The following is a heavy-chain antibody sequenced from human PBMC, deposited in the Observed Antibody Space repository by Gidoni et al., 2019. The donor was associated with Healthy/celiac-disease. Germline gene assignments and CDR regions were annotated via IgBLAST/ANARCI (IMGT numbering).Heavy chain of an antibody. Sequence: EVQLVESGGCLLQPGVSLRLSSSPSGFTFSSHDMHWVRHATGKGLEWVSAIGTAGDTYYPGSVKGRFTISRENAKNSLYLQMNSLRAEDTAVYYCARADYDILTGYSSDAFDIWGQGTMVTVSS. J-gene: IGHJ3*02. V-gene: IGHV3-13*01. CDR3: ARADYDILTGYSSDAFDI. CDR1: GFTFSSHD. CDR2: IGTAGDT. D-gene: IGHD3-9*01.